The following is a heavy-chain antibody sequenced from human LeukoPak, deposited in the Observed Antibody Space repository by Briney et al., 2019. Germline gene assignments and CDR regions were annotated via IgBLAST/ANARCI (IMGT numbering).Heavy chain of an antibody. Sequence: GGSLRLSCAASGFTFSSYSMNWVRQAPGKGLEWVSSISSSSRYIYYADSVKGRFTISRDNAKNSLYLQMNSLRAEDTAVYYCARAGVAAASDYWGQGTLVTVSS. CDR2: ISSSSRYI. V-gene: IGHV3-21*01. J-gene: IGHJ4*02. CDR3: ARAGVAAASDY. CDR1: GFTFSSYS. D-gene: IGHD6-13*01.